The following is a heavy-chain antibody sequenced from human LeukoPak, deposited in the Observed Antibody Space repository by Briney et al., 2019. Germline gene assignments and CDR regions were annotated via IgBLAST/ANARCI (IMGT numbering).Heavy chain of an antibody. CDR3: AKDPEYSSGWYLDY. D-gene: IGHD6-19*01. V-gene: IGHV3-23*01. CDR2: ISGSGGST. J-gene: IGHJ4*02. Sequence: GGSLRLSCAASGFTFSSYAMSWVRQAPGKGLEWVSAISGSGGSTYYADSVKGRFTISRDNSKNTLNLQMNSLRAEDTAVYYCAKDPEYSSGWYLDYWGQGTLVTVSS. CDR1: GFTFSSYA.